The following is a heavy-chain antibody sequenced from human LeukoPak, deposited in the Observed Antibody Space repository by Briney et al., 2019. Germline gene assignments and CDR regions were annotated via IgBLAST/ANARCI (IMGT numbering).Heavy chain of an antibody. V-gene: IGHV1-2*06. CDR1: GYTFTGYY. CDR2: INPNSGGT. D-gene: IGHD5-24*01. CDR3: ARGANNNYQIDY. J-gene: IGHJ4*02. Sequence: ASVKVSCKASGYTFTGYYMHWVRQAPGQGLEWMGRINPNSGGTNYAQKFQGRVTMTRDTSISTAYMELSRLRSDDTAVYYCARGANNNYQIDYWGQGTLVTVSS.